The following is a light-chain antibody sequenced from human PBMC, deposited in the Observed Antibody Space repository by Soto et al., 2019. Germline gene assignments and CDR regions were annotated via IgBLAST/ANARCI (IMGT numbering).Light chain of an antibody. V-gene: IGKV1-5*03. CDR3: QQYHSYSGYT. Sequence: DIQMTQSPSTLSASVGDRVTITCRASQSISSWLAWYQQKPGKAPKLLIYKASSLESGVPSRFSGSGSGTDFTLTISSLQPDDFATYYCQQYHSYSGYTFGQGTKLEIK. J-gene: IGKJ2*01. CDR2: KAS. CDR1: QSISSW.